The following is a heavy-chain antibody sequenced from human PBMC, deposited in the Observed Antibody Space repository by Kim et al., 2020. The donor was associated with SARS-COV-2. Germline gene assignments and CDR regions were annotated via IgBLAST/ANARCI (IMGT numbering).Heavy chain of an antibody. CDR2: TYYRSKWFN. D-gene: IGHD1-7*01. J-gene: IGHJ5*02. CDR1: GDSVSINITT. CDR3: ARGNYFDP. Sequence: SQTLSLTCAISGDSVSINITTWNWIRQSPSRGLEWLGRTYYRSKWFNDYAVSVKSRITINPDTSKNQFSLQLKSMTPEDTAVYYSARGNYFDPWGQGTLVTVSS. V-gene: IGHV6-1*01.